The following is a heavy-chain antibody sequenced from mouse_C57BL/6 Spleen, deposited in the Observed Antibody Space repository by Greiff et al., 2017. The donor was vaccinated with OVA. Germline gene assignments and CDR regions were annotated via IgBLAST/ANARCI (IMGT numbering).Heavy chain of an antibody. CDR2: IYPGDGDT. CDR1: GYAFSSYW. CDR3: ARTAQATKDFDY. V-gene: IGHV1-80*01. D-gene: IGHD3-2*02. J-gene: IGHJ2*01. Sequence: VKLMESGAELVKPGASVKISCKASGYAFSSYWMNWVKQRPGKGLEWIGQIYPGDGDTNYNGKFKGKATLTADKSSSTAYMQLSSLTSEDSAVYFCARTAQATKDFDYWGQGTTLTVSS.